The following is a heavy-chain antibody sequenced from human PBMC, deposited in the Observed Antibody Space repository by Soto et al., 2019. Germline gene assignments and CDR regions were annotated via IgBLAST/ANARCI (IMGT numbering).Heavy chain of an antibody. V-gene: IGHV4-31*03. CDR3: ARGYYDSSGYFYFDY. CDR1: GGSISSGGYY. D-gene: IGHD3-22*01. Sequence: SETLSLTCTVSGGSISSGGYYWSWIRQHPGKGLEWIGYIYYSGSTYYNPSLKSRVTISVDTSKNQFSLKLSSVTAADTAVYYCARGYYDSSGYFYFDYWGQGTLVTVSS. J-gene: IGHJ4*02. CDR2: IYYSGST.